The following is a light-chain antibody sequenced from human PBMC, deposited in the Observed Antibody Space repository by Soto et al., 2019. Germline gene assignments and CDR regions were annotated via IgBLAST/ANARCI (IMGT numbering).Light chain of an antibody. Sequence: QSVLTQPASVSGSPGQSITIPCVGTSGEIGDYNYVSWYQQHPGKVPKVIIYDVSNRPSGVSYRFSGTKSGNTASLTVSGLQAEDEADYYCCSYTRSGTLIFGTGTKVTVL. CDR2: DVS. V-gene: IGLV2-14*01. J-gene: IGLJ1*01. CDR1: SGEIGDYNY. CDR3: CSYTRSGTLI.